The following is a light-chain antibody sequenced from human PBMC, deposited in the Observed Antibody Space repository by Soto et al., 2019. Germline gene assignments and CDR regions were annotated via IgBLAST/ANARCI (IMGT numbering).Light chain of an antibody. CDR3: LQDYIYPYT. CDR1: QGIRND. V-gene: IGKV1-6*01. CDR2: AAS. Sequence: AIQMTQSPSSLSASEGDRVTITCRASQGIRNDLAWYQQKPGKAPKLLIYAASSLQSGVPSRFSGSGSGTDFTHTIRSLQPEDFATYYCLQDYIYPYTFGQGNKLEIK. J-gene: IGKJ2*01.